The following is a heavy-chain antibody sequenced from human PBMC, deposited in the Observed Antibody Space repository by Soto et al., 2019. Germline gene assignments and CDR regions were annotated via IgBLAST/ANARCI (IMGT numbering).Heavy chain of an antibody. CDR1: GDTYTILY. V-gene: IGHV1-46*01. Sequence: GASVKVTFKASGDTYTILYMHWVRQAPGQGLEWMGIINPSGVGTSYPQNFQGRVIMTRDTSTSTVYMELSSLRSEDTAVYYCARDSTLAYWGQGTLVTVSS. CDR3: ARDSTLAY. J-gene: IGHJ4*02. CDR2: INPSGVGT.